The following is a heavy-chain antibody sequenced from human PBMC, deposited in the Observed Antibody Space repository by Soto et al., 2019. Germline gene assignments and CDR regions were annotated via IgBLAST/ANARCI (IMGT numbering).Heavy chain of an antibody. V-gene: IGHV3-49*03. CDR2: IRSKPYGGTS. D-gene: IGHD2-2*01. J-gene: IGHJ3*01. Sequence: GGSLRLSCITSGFTFADNALAWFRLAPGKGLEWVGFIRSKPYGGTSEYAASVEGRFTISREDSNSVAYLEMNSLKTEDTAVYYCTSGYCSSNTCFDGFYLWGQGTMVTVSS. CDR3: TSGYCSSNTCFDGFYL. CDR1: GFTFADNA.